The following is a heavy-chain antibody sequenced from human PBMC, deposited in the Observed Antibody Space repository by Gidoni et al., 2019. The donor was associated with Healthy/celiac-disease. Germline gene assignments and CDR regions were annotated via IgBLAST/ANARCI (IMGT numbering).Heavy chain of an antibody. CDR2: IIPIFGTA. J-gene: IGHJ4*02. Sequence: QVQLVQSGAEVKKPGSSVKVSCKASGGTFSSYAISWVRQAPGQGLEWMGGIIPIFGTANYAQKFQGRVTITADESTSTAYMELSSLRSEDTAVYYCARDGGKTTIFGDSEWYYFDYWGQGTLVTVSS. V-gene: IGHV1-69*01. CDR3: ARDGGKTTIFGDSEWYYFDY. D-gene: IGHD3-3*01. CDR1: GGTFSSYA.